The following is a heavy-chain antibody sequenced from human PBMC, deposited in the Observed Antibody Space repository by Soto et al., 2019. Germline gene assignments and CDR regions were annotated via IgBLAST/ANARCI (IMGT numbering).Heavy chain of an antibody. Sequence: GGSLRLSCAASGFTFSSYWMSWVRQAPGKGLEWVANIKEDGSEKYYVDSVKGRFTISRDNAKNSLYLHMNSLGTEDTAVYYCARDNWWDLPFDYWGQGALVTVSS. CDR2: IKEDGSEK. J-gene: IGHJ4*02. CDR1: GFTFSSYW. CDR3: ARDNWWDLPFDY. D-gene: IGHD1-26*01. V-gene: IGHV3-7*01.